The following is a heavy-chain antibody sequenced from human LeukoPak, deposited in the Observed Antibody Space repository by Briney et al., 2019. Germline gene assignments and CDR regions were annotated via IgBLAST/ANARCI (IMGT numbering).Heavy chain of an antibody. Sequence: GGSLRLTCAASGFTFNNYALSWVRQAPGKGLEWVSAISGSGGSTYYADSVKGRFTISRDNSKNTLYLQMNSLRAEDTAVYYCAKERIQLWFHWFDPWGQGTLVTVSS. CDR1: GFTFNNYA. CDR3: AKERIQLWFHWFDP. V-gene: IGHV3-23*01. J-gene: IGHJ5*02. D-gene: IGHD5-18*01. CDR2: ISGSGGST.